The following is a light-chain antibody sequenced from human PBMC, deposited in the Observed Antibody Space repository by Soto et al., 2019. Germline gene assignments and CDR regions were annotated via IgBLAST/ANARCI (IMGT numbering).Light chain of an antibody. CDR3: ETWDSNTVV. V-gene: IGLV4-60*02. Sequence: QSVLTQSSSASASLGSSVKLTCTLSSGHSSYIIAWHQQQPGKAPRYLMKLEGSGSYNKGSGVPDRFSGSSSGADRYLTISNLQFEDEADYYCETWDSNTVVFGGGTKLTVL. CDR1: SGHSSYI. CDR2: LEGSGSY. J-gene: IGLJ2*01.